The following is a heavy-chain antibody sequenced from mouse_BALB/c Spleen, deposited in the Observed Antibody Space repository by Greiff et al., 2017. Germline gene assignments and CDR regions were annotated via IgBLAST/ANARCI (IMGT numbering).Heavy chain of an antibody. V-gene: IGHV6-6*02. D-gene: IGHD2-4*01. Sequence: EVNVVESGGGLVQPGGSMKLSCVASGFTFSNYWMNWVRQSPEKGLEWVAEIRLKSNNYATHYAESVKGRFTISRDDSKSSVYLQMNNLRAEDTGIYYCTRSGGDYDEVFDYWGQGTTLTVSS. J-gene: IGHJ2*01. CDR1: GFTFSNYW. CDR3: TRSGGDYDEVFDY. CDR2: IRLKSNNYAT.